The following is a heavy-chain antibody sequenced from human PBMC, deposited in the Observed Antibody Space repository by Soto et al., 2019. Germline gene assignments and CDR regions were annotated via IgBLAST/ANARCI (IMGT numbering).Heavy chain of an antibody. D-gene: IGHD3-3*01. Sequence: GASVKVSCKASGYTFTSYGISWVRQAPGQGLEWMGWISAYNGNTNYAQKLQGRVTMTTDTSTSTAYMELRSLRSDDTAVYYCARTITRLRFLEWLLLRGYFDYWGQGTLVTVSS. CDR1: GYTFTSYG. V-gene: IGHV1-18*01. CDR3: ARTITRLRFLEWLLLRGYFDY. J-gene: IGHJ4*02. CDR2: ISAYNGNT.